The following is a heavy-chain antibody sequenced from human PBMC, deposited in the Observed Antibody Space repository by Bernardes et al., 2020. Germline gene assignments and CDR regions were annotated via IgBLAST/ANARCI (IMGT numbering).Heavy chain of an antibody. CDR1: GFTFSTYA. CDR2: ISGSGGSP. D-gene: IGHD3-3*01. V-gene: IGHV3-23*01. Sequence: VGSLRLSCAASGFTFSTYAMSWVRQAPGKGLEWVSAISGSGGSPYYADSVNGRFTISRDNSKNTLFLQMNSLKADDAAVYYCAKISTFWSGSIDYWGQGTLATVSS. J-gene: IGHJ4*02. CDR3: AKISTFWSGSIDY.